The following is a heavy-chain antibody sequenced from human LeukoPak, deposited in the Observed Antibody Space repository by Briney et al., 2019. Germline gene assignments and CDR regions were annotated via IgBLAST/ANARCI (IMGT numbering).Heavy chain of an antibody. J-gene: IGHJ4*02. CDR2: IWYDGSNK. Sequence: GGSLRLSCAASGFTFSSYGMHWVRQAPGKGLEWVAVIWYDGSNKYYADSVKGRFTISRDNSKNTLYLQMNSLRAEDTAVYYCARGEIAALGERFNYWGRGTLVTVSS. D-gene: IGHD6-6*01. CDR1: GFTFSSYG. V-gene: IGHV3-33*01. CDR3: ARGEIAALGERFNY.